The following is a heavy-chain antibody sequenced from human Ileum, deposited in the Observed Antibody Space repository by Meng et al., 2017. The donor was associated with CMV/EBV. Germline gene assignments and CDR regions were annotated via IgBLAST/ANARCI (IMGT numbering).Heavy chain of an antibody. CDR2: INPNSGGA. J-gene: IGHJ4*02. CDR3: ARDSPGEDKWN. CDR1: GYIFTGHY. V-gene: IGHV1-2*02. D-gene: IGHD2-15*01. Sequence: ASVKVSCKASGYIFTGHYMHWVRQAPGQGLEWMGWINPNSGGANYAQKFQGRVTMTTDTSISTAYMELSSLTSEDTAMYYCARDSPGEDKWNWGQGTLVTVSS.